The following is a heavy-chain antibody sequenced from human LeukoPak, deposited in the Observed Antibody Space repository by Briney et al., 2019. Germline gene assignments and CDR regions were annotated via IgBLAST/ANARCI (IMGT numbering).Heavy chain of an antibody. Sequence: GGSLRLSCADSGFTFSGYSMYWVRQAPGKGLEWVSYISSSSSNIYYADSVKGRFTTSRDNAKNSLYLQMNSLRAEDTAVYYCARVWYSSGWLDYWGQGTLVTVSS. CDR3: ARVWYSSGWLDY. D-gene: IGHD6-19*01. CDR2: ISSSSSNI. V-gene: IGHV3-48*01. CDR1: GFTFSGYS. J-gene: IGHJ4*02.